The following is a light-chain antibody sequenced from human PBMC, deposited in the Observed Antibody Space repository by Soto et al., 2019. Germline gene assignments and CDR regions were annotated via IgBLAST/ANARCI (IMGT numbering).Light chain of an antibody. CDR2: DVS. CDR3: VSYSSRSAVV. J-gene: IGLJ2*01. V-gene: IGLV2-14*01. Sequence: QSALTQPASVSGSPGQSITISCTGTSSDVGGYTYVSWYQQHPGTAPKLMIYDVSNRPSGVANLFSGSKCGNTSSPTISGQQAEDEADYYCVSYSSRSAVVFCGGTKLTVL. CDR1: SSDVGGYTY.